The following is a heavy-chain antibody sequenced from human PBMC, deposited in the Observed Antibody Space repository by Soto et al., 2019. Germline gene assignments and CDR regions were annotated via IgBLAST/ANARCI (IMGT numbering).Heavy chain of an antibody. Sequence: QGQLVQSGAEVKKPGASVKVSCKASGYTFTRYGISWVRQAPGQGLEWMGWISGYNGDTKYAQKFQGRVTMTIDTSTTTVYMELRSLTSDDTAVYYCAKNGQPPYYYYGMDVWGPGTTVTVSS. CDR3: AKNGQPPYYYYGMDV. V-gene: IGHV1-18*01. CDR2: ISGYNGDT. CDR1: GYTFTRYG. D-gene: IGHD2-8*01. J-gene: IGHJ6*02.